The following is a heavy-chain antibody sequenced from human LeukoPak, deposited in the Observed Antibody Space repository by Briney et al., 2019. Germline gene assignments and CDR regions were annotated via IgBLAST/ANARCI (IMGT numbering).Heavy chain of an antibody. D-gene: IGHD5-12*01. J-gene: IGHJ5*02. V-gene: IGHV4-61*01. Sequence: PSETLSLTCTVSGGSISSGSYYWSWIRQPPGKGLEWIGYIYYSGSTNYNPSLKSRVTISVDTSKNQFSLKLSSVTAADTAVYYCARGSGYDYTAYRFDPWGQGTLVTVSS. CDR3: ARGSGYDYTAYRFDP. CDR2: IYYSGST. CDR1: GGSISSGSYY.